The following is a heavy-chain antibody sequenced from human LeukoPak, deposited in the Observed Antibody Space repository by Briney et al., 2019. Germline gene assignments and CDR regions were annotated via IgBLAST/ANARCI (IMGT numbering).Heavy chain of an antibody. CDR2: ISPNSGGT. V-gene: IGHV1-2*02. Sequence: GASVKVSCKASGGTFSSYAISWVRQAPGQGLEWMGWISPNSGGTNYAQRFQGMVTMTRDTSISTAYMDLSSLKSDGTATYYCSVWFGELSHWGQGTLVTVSS. CDR3: SVWFGELSH. D-gene: IGHD3-10*01. CDR1: GGTFSSYA. J-gene: IGHJ4*02.